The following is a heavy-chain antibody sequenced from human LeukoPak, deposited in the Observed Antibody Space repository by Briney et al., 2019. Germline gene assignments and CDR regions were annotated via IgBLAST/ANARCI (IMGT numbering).Heavy chain of an antibody. Sequence: GGSLRLSCVGSGFGSGFPFSNNAMTWVRQAPGKGLEFVSGIASSGGTTHYADFVRGRFTISRDNSKNTLYLQMNSLRADDTAVYYCAKAKITLIVVANPNSGALDIWGQGTMVTVSS. CDR1: GFGSGFPFSNNA. CDR2: IASSGGTT. D-gene: IGHD3-22*01. V-gene: IGHV3-23*01. CDR3: AKAKITLIVVANPNSGALDI. J-gene: IGHJ3*02.